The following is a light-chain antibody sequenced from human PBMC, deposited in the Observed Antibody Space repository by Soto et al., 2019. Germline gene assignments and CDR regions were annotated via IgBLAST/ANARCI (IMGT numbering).Light chain of an antibody. CDR2: AAS. Sequence: DIQMTQSPSSLSASVGDRVTITCRASQSISSYLNWYQQKPGKAPKLLIYAASSLQSGVPSRFSGSRSGTDFTLTISSLQPEDFGTYYCQQSYSNPYTFGQGTKLEIK. J-gene: IGKJ2*01. CDR3: QQSYSNPYT. V-gene: IGKV1-39*01. CDR1: QSISSY.